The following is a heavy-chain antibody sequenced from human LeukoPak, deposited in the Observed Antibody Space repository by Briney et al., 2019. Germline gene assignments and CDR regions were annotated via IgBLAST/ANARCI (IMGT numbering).Heavy chain of an antibody. CDR3: ARGRYYAMDV. V-gene: IGHV3-74*01. CDR2: INNEGSGT. CDR1: GFTFSTYW. Sequence: PGGSLRLSCAASGFTFSTYWMHWVRQAPGKGLVWVSRINNEGSGTGYADSVKGRFTISRDNAKNTLFLQMNSLRAEDTAVYYCARGRYYAMDVWAKGPRSPSP. J-gene: IGHJ6*02.